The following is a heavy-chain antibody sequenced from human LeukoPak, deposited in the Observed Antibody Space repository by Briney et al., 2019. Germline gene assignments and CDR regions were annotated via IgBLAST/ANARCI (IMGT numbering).Heavy chain of an antibody. CDR2: INHSGST. V-gene: IGHV4-34*01. CDR1: GGSFSGYY. Sequence: KPSETLSLTCAVYGGSFSGYYWSWIRQPPGKGLEWIGEINHSGSTNCNPSLKSRVTISVDTSKNQFSLKLSSVTAADTAVYYCARAPLRYFDWSPDWFDPWGQGTLVTVSS. D-gene: IGHD3-9*01. J-gene: IGHJ5*02. CDR3: ARAPLRYFDWSPDWFDP.